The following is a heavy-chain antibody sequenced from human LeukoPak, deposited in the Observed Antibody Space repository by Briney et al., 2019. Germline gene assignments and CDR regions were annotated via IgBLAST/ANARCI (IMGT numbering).Heavy chain of an antibody. CDR2: IYHSGST. J-gene: IGHJ5*02. CDR3: ARDGVDIVVVPAAIGGDNWFDP. Sequence: SETLSLTCTVSGYSISSGYYWGWIRQPPGKGLEWIGSIYHSGSTYYNPSLKSRVTISVDTSKNQFSLKLSSVTAADTAVYYCARDGVDIVVVPAAIGGDNWFDPWGQGTLVTVSS. D-gene: IGHD2-2*02. V-gene: IGHV4-38-2*02. CDR1: GYSISSGYY.